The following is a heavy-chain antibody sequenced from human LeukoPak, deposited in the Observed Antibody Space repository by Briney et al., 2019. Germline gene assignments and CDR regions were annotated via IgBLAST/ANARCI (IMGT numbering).Heavy chain of an antibody. CDR3: ARSWSSGYRFPATASFDY. Sequence: GGSLRLSCAASGFTFSSYNMNWVRQAPGKGLEWVSSISTSSSYRYYADSVKGRFTISRDNSKNTLYLQMNSLRAEDTAVYYCARSWSSGYRFPATASFDYWGQGTLVTVSS. J-gene: IGHJ4*02. CDR1: GFTFSSYN. V-gene: IGHV3-21*01. CDR2: ISTSSSYR. D-gene: IGHD3-22*01.